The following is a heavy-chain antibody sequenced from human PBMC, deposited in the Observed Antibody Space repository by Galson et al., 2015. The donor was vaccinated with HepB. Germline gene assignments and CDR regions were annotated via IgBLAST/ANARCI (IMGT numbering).Heavy chain of an antibody. CDR3: ARVAGGSSGCNYFVPEFYFDH. D-gene: IGHD3-22*01. Sequence: SLRLSCAASGFTFSNYGMHWVRQAPGKGLEWVAVISYDGSNKYYADSVKGRFTISRDNAKNTLYLQMNSLRAEDTAVYYCARVAGGSSGCNYFVPEFYFDHWGQGTLVTVSS. CDR2: ISYDGSNK. J-gene: IGHJ4*02. CDR1: GFTFSNYG. V-gene: IGHV3-30*03.